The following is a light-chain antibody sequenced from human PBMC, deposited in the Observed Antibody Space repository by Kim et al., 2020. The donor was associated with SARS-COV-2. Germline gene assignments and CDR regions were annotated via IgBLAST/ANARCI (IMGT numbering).Light chain of an antibody. CDR2: QDT. Sequence: SESPGQTASITCPGDKLGDKYACWYQQKPGQSPVLVIYQDTKRPSGMPERFSGSNSGNTATLTISGTQAMDEADYYCQAWDSSTVVFGGGTQRTVL. CDR1: KLGDKY. CDR3: QAWDSSTVV. J-gene: IGLJ2*01. V-gene: IGLV3-1*01.